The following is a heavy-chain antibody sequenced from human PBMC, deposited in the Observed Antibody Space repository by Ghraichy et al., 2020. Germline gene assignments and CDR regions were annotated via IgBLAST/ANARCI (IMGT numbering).Heavy chain of an antibody. CDR3: VRDPRAWRFED. Sequence: SQTLSLTCAISGDSVSSDSATWNWIRQSPSRGLEWLGRTYYKSQWSQWYVDYAGSVKSRISINADTSKNQFSLQLNSVTPEDTAMYYCVRDPRAWRFEDWGQGTLVTVSS. J-gene: IGHJ4*02. V-gene: IGHV6-1*01. CDR2: TYYKSQWSQWYV. CDR1: GDSVSSDSAT.